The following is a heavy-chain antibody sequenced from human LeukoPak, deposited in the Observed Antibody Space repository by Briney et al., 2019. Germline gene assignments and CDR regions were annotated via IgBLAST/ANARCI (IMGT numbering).Heavy chain of an antibody. J-gene: IGHJ4*02. V-gene: IGHV3-23*01. D-gene: IGHD3-3*01. CDR2: ISGSGGST. CDR1: GFTFSNYA. CDR3: AKDLDFWSGFFDY. Sequence: GGSLRLSCAASGFTFSNYAMSWVRQAPGKGLEWVSAISGSGGSTYYADSVKGRFTISRDNSKNTLYLQMNSLRAEDTAVYYCAKDLDFWSGFFDYWGQGTLVTVSS.